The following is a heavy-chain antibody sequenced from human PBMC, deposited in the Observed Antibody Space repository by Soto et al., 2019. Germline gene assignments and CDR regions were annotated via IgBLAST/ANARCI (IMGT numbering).Heavy chain of an antibody. CDR1: GGSISSSSYY. V-gene: IGHV4-39*01. J-gene: IGHJ4*02. Sequence: ASETLSLTCTVSGGSISSSSYYWGWIRQPPGKGLEWIGSIYYSGSTYYNPSLKSRVTISVDTSKNQFSLKLSSVTAADTAVYYCARLLGSLDYFDYWGQGTLVTVSS. CDR3: ARLLGSLDYFDY. CDR2: IYYSGST.